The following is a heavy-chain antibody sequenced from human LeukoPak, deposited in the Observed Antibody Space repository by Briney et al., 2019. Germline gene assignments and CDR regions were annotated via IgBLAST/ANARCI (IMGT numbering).Heavy chain of an antibody. V-gene: IGHV3-53*01. CDR3: ARGPAGYN. Sequence: GGSLRLSCAASGFAVSSNRMSWVRQAPGKGLEWVSVIYSGGSTDYADSVKGRFTISRDNSKNTLYLQMNSLRAEDTAVYHCARGPAGYNWGQGTLVTVSS. J-gene: IGHJ4*02. CDR2: IYSGGST. CDR1: GFAVSSNR. D-gene: IGHD1-1*01.